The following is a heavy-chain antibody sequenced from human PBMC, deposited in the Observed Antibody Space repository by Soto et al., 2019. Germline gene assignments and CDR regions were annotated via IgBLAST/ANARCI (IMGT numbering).Heavy chain of an antibody. Sequence: SETLSLTCTVSGGSISSYYWSWIRQPPGKGLEWIGYIYYSGSTNYNPSLKSRVTISVDTSKNQFSLKLSSVTAADTAVYYCARGSRFLQGYYYMDVWGKGTTVTVSS. CDR2: IYYSGST. V-gene: IGHV4-59*01. CDR1: GGSISSYY. D-gene: IGHD3-3*01. J-gene: IGHJ6*03. CDR3: ARGSRFLQGYYYMDV.